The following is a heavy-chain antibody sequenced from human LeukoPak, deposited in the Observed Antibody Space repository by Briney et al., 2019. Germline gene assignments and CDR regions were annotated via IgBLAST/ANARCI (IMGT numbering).Heavy chain of an antibody. D-gene: IGHD1-26*01. V-gene: IGHV3-23*01. CDR3: AKVPYSGSYYFEN. CDR1: GFTFSSYS. J-gene: IGHJ4*02. Sequence: GGSLRLSCAASGFTFSSYSMNWVRQAPGKGLEWVSTISGSGGNTYYADSVKGRFTISRDNSRNTLYLQVNSLRAEDTAVYYCAKVPYSGSYYFENWGQGTLVTVSS. CDR2: ISGSGGNT.